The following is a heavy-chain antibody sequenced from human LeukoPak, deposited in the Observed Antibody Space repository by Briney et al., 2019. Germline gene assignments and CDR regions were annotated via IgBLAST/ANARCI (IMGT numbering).Heavy chain of an antibody. CDR1: GDSISTYY. CDR3: GRDALVGYFSYYYMDV. V-gene: IGHV4-59*01. J-gene: IGHJ6*03. D-gene: IGHD2-15*01. CDR2: VHNRGTT. Sequence: SETLSLTCSVSGDSISTYYWSWIRQPPGKGLEWIGDVHNRGTTNFNSSLKSRVTISIDTSKNQFSLKLSSVTAADTAVYYCGRDALVGYFSYYYMDVWGKGTTVTVSS.